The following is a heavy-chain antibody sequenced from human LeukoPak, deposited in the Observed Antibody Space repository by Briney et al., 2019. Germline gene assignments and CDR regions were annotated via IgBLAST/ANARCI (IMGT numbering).Heavy chain of an antibody. CDR3: ARDVNSSGMDV. D-gene: IGHD6-6*01. CDR1: GFTFSNYG. V-gene: IGHV3-33*07. Sequence: GGSLRLSCAASGFTFSNYGMYWVRQAPGKGLQWVAIIWHDGSNKYYADSVKGRFTISRDNSKNTLYLQMNSLRAEDTAVYYCARDVNSSGMDVWGQGTTVTASS. J-gene: IGHJ6*02. CDR2: IWHDGSNK.